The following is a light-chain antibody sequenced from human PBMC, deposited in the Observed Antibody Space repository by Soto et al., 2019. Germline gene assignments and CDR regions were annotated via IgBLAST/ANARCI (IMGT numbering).Light chain of an antibody. CDR3: QQYNNWPRAT. Sequence: ELVMTQSPATLSVSQREGATLSCRASQSVSSNLAWYQQKPGQAPRVLIYGASSRATGIPDRFSGSGSGTEFNLTISSLQSEDFGVYYCQQYNNWPRATFGGGTNVDIK. V-gene: IGKV3D-15*01. J-gene: IGKJ4*01. CDR1: QSVSSN. CDR2: GAS.